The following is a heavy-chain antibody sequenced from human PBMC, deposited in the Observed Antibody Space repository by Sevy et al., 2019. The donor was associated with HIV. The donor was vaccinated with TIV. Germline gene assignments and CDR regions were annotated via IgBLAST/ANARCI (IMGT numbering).Heavy chain of an antibody. J-gene: IGHJ4*02. CDR3: ATGLPGEYVDCSSCYSDYFAY. D-gene: IGHD2-15*01. Sequence: ASVKVSCKVSGYTLIEFSMHWVRQAPGKGLEWMGGFDPEDGETIYAQRFQGRVTMTEDTSTDTAYMVLSGLRSEDTAVYYCATGLPGEYVDCSSCYSDYFAYWGQGTLVTVSS. CDR1: GYTLIEFS. V-gene: IGHV1-24*01. CDR2: FDPEDGET.